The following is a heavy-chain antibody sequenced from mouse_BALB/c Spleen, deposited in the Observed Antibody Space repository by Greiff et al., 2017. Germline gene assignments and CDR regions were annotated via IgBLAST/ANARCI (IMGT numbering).Heavy chain of an antibody. CDR2: IDTSDSYT. CDR3: ARGSSYDYYAMDY. Sequence: QVQLQQSGAELVMPGASVKMSCKASGYTFTDYWMHWVKQRPGQGLEWIGAIDTSDSYTSYNQKFKGKATLTVDESSSTAYMQLSSLTSEDSAVYYCARGSSYDYYAMDYWGQGTSVTVSS. V-gene: IGHV1-69*01. D-gene: IGHD1-1*01. J-gene: IGHJ4*01. CDR1: GYTFTDYW.